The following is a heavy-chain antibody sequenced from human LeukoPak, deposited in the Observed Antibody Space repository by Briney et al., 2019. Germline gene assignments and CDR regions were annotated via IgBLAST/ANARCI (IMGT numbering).Heavy chain of an antibody. Sequence: GGSLRLSCAASGFIFSDFNMNWVRQAPGKGLEWVSSISSSRNYIFYADSVKGRFTISRDNAKNSLYLQMDSLRVEDTAVYYCARDWLAYGSQPLSLSSEYFQEWGQGTLVTVSS. CDR1: GFIFSDFN. V-gene: IGHV3-21*01. J-gene: IGHJ1*01. CDR3: ARDWLAYGSQPLSLSSEYFQE. CDR2: ISSSRNYI. D-gene: IGHD4-17*01.